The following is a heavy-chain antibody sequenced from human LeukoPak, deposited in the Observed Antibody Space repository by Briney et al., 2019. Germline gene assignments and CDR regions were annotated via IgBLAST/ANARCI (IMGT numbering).Heavy chain of an antibody. V-gene: IGHV6-1*01. Sequence: SQTLSLTCAISGDSVSSNSVAWNWIRQSPSTGLEWRGRTFYRSKWSNDYAVSVKSRITINPDTSKNQLSLQLNSVTPEDTAVYYCARALETGLGTYLDYWGQGALVTVSS. CDR2: TFYRSKWSN. J-gene: IGHJ4*02. CDR3: ARALETGLGTYLDY. D-gene: IGHD7-27*01. CDR1: GDSVSSNSVA.